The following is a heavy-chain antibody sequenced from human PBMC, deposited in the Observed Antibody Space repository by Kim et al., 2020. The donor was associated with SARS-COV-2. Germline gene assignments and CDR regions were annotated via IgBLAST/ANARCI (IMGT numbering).Heavy chain of an antibody. D-gene: IGHD3-10*01. CDR3: AKGYFYGSGSYPFDY. CDR2: ISWNSGSI. CDR1: GFTFDDYA. V-gene: IGHV3-9*01. J-gene: IGHJ4*02. Sequence: GGSLRLSCAASGFTFDDYAMHWVRQAPGKGLEWVSGISWNSGSIGYADSVKGRFTISRDNAKNSLYLQMNSLRAEDTALYYCAKGYFYGSGSYPFDYWGQGTLVTVSS.